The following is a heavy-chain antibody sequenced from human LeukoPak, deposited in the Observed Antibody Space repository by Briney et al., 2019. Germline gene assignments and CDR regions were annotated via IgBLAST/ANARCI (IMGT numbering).Heavy chain of an antibody. V-gene: IGHV4-59*01. J-gene: IGHJ4*02. D-gene: IGHD3-22*01. CDR3: ARVGLDSSGYYYYFDY. Sequence: SETLSLTCTVSGGSISSYYWSWIRQPPGKELEWIGYIYYSGSTNYNPSLKSRVTISVDTSKNQFSLKLSSVTAADTAVYYCARVGLDSSGYYYYFDYWGQGTLVTVSP. CDR2: IYYSGST. CDR1: GGSISSYY.